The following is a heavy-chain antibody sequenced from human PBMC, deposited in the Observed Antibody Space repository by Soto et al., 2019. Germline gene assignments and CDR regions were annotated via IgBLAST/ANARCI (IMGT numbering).Heavy chain of an antibody. CDR3: ARDQVPGLDAFDI. CDR2: IDPIGHEK. CDR1: GFTFGNYW. J-gene: IGHJ3*02. Sequence: PGGSLRLSCAASGFTFGNYWMSWVRQAPGKGLEWLGNIDPIGHEKFYVDSVKGRFTLSRDKHKSSVFMQMNSLRAEDTAVYYCARDQVPGLDAFDIWGQGTMVTVSS. V-gene: IGHV3-7*01.